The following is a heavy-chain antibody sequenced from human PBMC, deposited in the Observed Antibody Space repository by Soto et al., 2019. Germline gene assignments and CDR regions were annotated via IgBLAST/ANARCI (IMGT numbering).Heavy chain of an antibody. Sequence: PSETLSLTCTVSGGSISSYYWSWIRQPPGKGLEWIGYIYYSGSTNYNPSLKSRVTISVDTSKNQFSLKLSSVTAADTAVYYCARTRKGYSSSWLYYYCGMDVWGQGTTVTVSS. V-gene: IGHV4-59*01. D-gene: IGHD6-13*01. J-gene: IGHJ6*02. CDR1: GGSISSYY. CDR3: ARTRKGYSSSWLYYYCGMDV. CDR2: IYYSGST.